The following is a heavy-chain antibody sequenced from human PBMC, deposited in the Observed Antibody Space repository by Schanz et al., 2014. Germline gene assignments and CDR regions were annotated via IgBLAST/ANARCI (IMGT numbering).Heavy chain of an antibody. J-gene: IGHJ4*02. CDR1: GYTFSFTSYN. V-gene: IGHV1-46*01. CDR2: INSSGGGP. D-gene: IGHD3-3*01. CDR3: ARGFDFWDR. Sequence: QVQVEQSGPEVKKPGASVTVSCQASGYTFSFTSYNVHWVRQAPGQGLEWMGYINSSGGGPSYAQKFQDRLTMTRDASTSTVYMELSSLRSEDSSVYYSARGFDFWDRWGQGTLVIVSS.